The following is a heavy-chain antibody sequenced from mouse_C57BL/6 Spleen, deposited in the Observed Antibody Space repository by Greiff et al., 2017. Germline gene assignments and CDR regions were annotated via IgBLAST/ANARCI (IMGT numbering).Heavy chain of an antibody. CDR1: GYTFTSYW. CDR2: INPSNGGT. V-gene: IGHV1-53*01. J-gene: IGHJ4*01. CDR3: ARNIYSNYDYYAMDY. Sequence: QVQLKQPGTELVKPGASVKLSCKASGYTFTSYWMHWVKQRPGQGLEWIGNINPSNGGTNYNEKFKSKATLTVDNSSSTAYMQLSSLTSEDSAVYYCARNIYSNYDYYAMDYWGQGTSVTVSS. D-gene: IGHD2-5*01.